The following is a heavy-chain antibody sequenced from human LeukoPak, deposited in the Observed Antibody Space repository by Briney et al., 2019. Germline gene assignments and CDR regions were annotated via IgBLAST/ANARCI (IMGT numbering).Heavy chain of an antibody. CDR3: AKDGPHTSNWPSYFDY. J-gene: IGHJ4*02. CDR2: IRYDGHNE. V-gene: IGHV3-30*02. Sequence: GGSLRLSCAAPRFTFNNYGMDWVRQAPGKGLEWVAFIRYDGHNEYYADSVKGRFIISRDNSKDIVYLQMNSLRAEDTAVYFCAKDGPHTSNWPSYFDYWGQGTLVTVSS. D-gene: IGHD6-13*01. CDR1: RFTFNNYG.